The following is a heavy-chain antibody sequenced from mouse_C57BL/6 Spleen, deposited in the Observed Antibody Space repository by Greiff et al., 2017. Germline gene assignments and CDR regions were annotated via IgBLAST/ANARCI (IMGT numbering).Heavy chain of an antibody. Sequence: QVTLKVSGPGILQSSQTLSLTCSFSGFSLSTSGMGVSWIRQPSGKGLEWLAHIYWDDDKRYNPSLKSRLTISKDTSRNQVFLKITSVDTADNATYFCARLTTVVSYYYAMDYWGQGTSVTVSS. CDR1: GFSLSTSGMG. CDR3: ARLTTVVSYYYAMDY. CDR2: IYWDDDK. D-gene: IGHD1-1*01. V-gene: IGHV8-12*01. J-gene: IGHJ4*01.